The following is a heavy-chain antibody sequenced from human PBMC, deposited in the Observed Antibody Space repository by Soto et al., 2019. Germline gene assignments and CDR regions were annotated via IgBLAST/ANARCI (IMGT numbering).Heavy chain of an antibody. D-gene: IGHD1-20*01. CDR3: TKGPNWNYYYYGVDV. CDR1: GDSVSNYY. CDR2: VYSSGAT. V-gene: IGHV4-4*07. J-gene: IGHJ6*02. Sequence: PSETLSLTCTVSGDSVSNYYWSWIRQPAGRGLEWIGRVYSSGATNYNPSLNGRVTMSVDPSRNQFSLRLSSVTAADTAIYYCTKGPNWNYYYYGVDVWGQGTAVTVS.